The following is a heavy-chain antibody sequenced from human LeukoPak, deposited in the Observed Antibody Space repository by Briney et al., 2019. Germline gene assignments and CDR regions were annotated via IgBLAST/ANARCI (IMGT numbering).Heavy chain of an antibody. D-gene: IGHD3-16*02. CDR2: ISSSGDTI. V-gene: IGHV3-48*03. Sequence: GGSLRLSCTASAFTFGDYTMSWVRQAPGKGLEWVSSISSSGDTIDYADSVKGRFTISRDNAKNSLYLQMNSLRAEDTAVYYCARSPSSFDPWGQGALVTVSS. CDR1: AFTFGDYT. CDR3: ARSPSSFDP. J-gene: IGHJ5*02.